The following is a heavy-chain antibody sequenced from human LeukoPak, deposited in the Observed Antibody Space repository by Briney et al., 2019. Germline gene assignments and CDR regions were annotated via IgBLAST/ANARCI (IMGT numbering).Heavy chain of an antibody. CDR3: AAGGLYDLLPY. CDR1: GRTLSDLT. J-gene: IGHJ4*02. Sequence: ASVPVTRQVSGRTLSDLTMHWLRPATGKGRAWMGGFDPGNGEIIYAQKFQGRVTMTEDASTDTAYMELSSLKSEDTAVYYCAAGGLYDLLPYWGQGTLVTVSS. CDR2: FDPGNGEI. V-gene: IGHV1-24*01. D-gene: IGHD3-3*01.